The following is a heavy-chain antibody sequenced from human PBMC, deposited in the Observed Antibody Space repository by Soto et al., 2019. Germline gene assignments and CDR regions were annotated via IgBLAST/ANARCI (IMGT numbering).Heavy chain of an antibody. CDR2: ISYDGSKK. V-gene: IGHV3-30*18. CDR3: AKPGPDPYYYYYYGMDV. Sequence: QVLLVESGGGVVQPGRSLRLSCAASGFTFSSYGMHWVRQAPGKGLEGVAVISYDGSKKYYADSVKGRFTITRDNSKNTLYLQMNSLRTEDTAVYYCAKPGPDPYYYYYYGMDVWGQGTTVTVSS. J-gene: IGHJ6*02. CDR1: GFTFSSYG.